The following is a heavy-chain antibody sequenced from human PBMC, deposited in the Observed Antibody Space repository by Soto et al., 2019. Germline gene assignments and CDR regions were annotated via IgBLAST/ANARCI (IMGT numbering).Heavy chain of an antibody. D-gene: IGHD3-22*01. Sequence: SSETLSLTCAVFNGSLSGYYWSWIRQPPGKGPEWIGESNHGGSTNYNPSLRSRLSISVDTSKNQFSLRLSSVTAADTAVYYCARGSRSLYYYDTSASNYFGPWGQGILVTVSS. CDR2: SNHGGST. CDR1: NGSLSGYY. J-gene: IGHJ5*02. V-gene: IGHV4-34*01. CDR3: ARGSRSLYYYDTSASNYFGP.